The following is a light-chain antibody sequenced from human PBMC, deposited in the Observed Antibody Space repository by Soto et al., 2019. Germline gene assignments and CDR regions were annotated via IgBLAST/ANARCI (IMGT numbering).Light chain of an antibody. J-gene: IGLJ3*02. Sequence: QSALTQPRSVSGSPGQSVTISCTGTGSDVGGYNYVSWYQLHPGKVPKLLIYDVSKRPSGVPDRFSGSKSGNTASLTISGLQAEDEAAYYCCSYAGSYPLVFGGGTKVTVL. CDR2: DVS. CDR1: GSDVGGYNY. CDR3: CSYAGSYPLV. V-gene: IGLV2-11*01.